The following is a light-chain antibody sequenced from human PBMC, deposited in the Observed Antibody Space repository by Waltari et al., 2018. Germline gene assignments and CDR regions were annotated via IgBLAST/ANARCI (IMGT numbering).Light chain of an antibody. V-gene: IGLV2-8*01. CDR3: SSYADSNVL. CDR2: EVT. CDR1: SGDIGAYNS. Sequence: QSALTQPPSASGSPGQSVPISCTGTSGDIGAYNSVSWYQQHPGRAPNLMIYEVTKRPSGVPDRFSGSRSGNTASLTVSGLQTEDEADYFCSSYADSNVLFGGGTKLTVL. J-gene: IGLJ2*01.